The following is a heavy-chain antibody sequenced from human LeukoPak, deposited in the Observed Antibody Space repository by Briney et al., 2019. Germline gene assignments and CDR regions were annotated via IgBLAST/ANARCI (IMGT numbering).Heavy chain of an antibody. D-gene: IGHD3-10*01. CDR3: ARDSGTTGEVKFDP. CDR1: GGSITSY. J-gene: IGHJ5*02. V-gene: IGHV4-4*07. Sequence: SETLSLTCIVSGGSITSYWSWIRQPPGKGLEWIGRISGSGTITYNPALQSRLTISIDTSKNQLSLKLMSVTAADTAVYYCARDSGTTGEVKFDPWGQGILVTVSS. CDR2: ISGSGTI.